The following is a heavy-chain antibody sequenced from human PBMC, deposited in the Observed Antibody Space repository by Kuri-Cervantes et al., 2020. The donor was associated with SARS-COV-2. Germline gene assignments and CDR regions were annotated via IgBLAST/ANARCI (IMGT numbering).Heavy chain of an antibody. CDR1: GDTLTGLS. V-gene: IGHV1-24*01. J-gene: IGHJ6*02. CDR2: FDPEDGET. CDR3: PRVPVLVVLAVYYYYGMDV. Sequence: ASVKVSCKVSGDTLTGLSMNWVRQAPGKGLEWMGGFDPEDGETIYAQKFQGRVTMTEDTSTDTAYMELSSLRSEDTAVYYCPRVPVLVVLAVYYYYGMDVWGQGTMVTVSS. D-gene: IGHD2-15*01.